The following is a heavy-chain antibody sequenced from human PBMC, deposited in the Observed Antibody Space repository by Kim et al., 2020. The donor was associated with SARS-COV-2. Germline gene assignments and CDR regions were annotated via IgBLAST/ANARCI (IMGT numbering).Heavy chain of an antibody. CDR2: IYYSGST. D-gene: IGHD3-22*01. CDR3: ARQWGSGYYDSSGYLAPPPPFDY. J-gene: IGHJ4*02. CDR1: GGSISSSSYY. V-gene: IGHV4-39*01. Sequence: SETLSLTCTVSGGSISSSSYYWGWIRQPPGKGLEWIGSIYYSGSTYYNPSLKSRVTISVDTSKNQFSLKLSSVTAADTAVYYCARQWGSGYYDSSGYLAPPPPFDYWGQGTLVTVSS.